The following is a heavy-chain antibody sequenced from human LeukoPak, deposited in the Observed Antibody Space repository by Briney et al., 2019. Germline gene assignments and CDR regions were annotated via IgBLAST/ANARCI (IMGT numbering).Heavy chain of an antibody. V-gene: IGHV4-59*08. CDR2: IYYSGTT. CDR3: ARYNPTVAHGGYHGLDV. D-gene: IGHD4-23*01. CDR1: GGSISRYY. Sequence: SETPSLTCTVSGGSISRYYWSWIRQPPGKRLEWIGSIYYSGTTNYNPSLKSRVTMSIDTSKNQLSLNLSSVTVADTALYHCARYNPTVAHGGYHGLDVWGQGTTVAVSS. J-gene: IGHJ6*02.